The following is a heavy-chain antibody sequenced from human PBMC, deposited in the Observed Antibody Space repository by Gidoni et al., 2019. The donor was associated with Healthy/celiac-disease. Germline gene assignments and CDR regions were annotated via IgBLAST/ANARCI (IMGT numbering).Heavy chain of an antibody. D-gene: IGHD2-15*01. CDR3: ARHTHCSGGSCYSSWYFDY. Sequence: EVQLVESGGGLVQPGGSLRLSCAASGFTFRSYEMNWFRQAPGKGLEWVSYISSSGSTIYDADSVKGRFTISRDNAKNSLYLQMNSLRAEDTAVYYCARHTHCSGGSCYSSWYFDYWGQGTLVTVSS. V-gene: IGHV3-48*03. CDR1: GFTFRSYE. J-gene: IGHJ4*02. CDR2: ISSSGSTI.